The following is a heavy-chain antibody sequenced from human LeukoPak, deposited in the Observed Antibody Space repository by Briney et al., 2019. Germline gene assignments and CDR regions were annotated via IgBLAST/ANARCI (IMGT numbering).Heavy chain of an antibody. CDR3: ARSPLLEIFGVALTDYYFDY. J-gene: IGHJ4*02. V-gene: IGHV1-18*01. Sequence: ASVKVSFKASGYTFTSYGISWVRQAPGQGLEWMGWISAYNGNKNYAQKLHGRVTMTTDTSTSTAYMELRSLRSDDTAVYYCARSPLLEIFGVALTDYYFDYWGQGTLVTVSS. CDR1: GYTFTSYG. D-gene: IGHD3-3*01. CDR2: ISAYNGNK.